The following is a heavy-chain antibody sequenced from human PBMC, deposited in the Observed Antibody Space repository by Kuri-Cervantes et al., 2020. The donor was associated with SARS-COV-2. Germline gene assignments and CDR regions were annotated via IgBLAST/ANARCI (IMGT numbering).Heavy chain of an antibody. J-gene: IGHJ4*02. D-gene: IGHD4-17*01. CDR1: GFTFSSYW. Sequence: GGSLRLSCAASGFTFSSYWMSWVRQAPGKGLEWVANIKQDGSEKYYVDSVKGRFTISRDNAKNSLYLQMNSLRAEDTAVYYCARVDYGDYWVGFDYWGQGTLVTVSS. CDR3: ARVDYGDYWVGFDY. CDR2: IKQDGSEK. V-gene: IGHV3-7*04.